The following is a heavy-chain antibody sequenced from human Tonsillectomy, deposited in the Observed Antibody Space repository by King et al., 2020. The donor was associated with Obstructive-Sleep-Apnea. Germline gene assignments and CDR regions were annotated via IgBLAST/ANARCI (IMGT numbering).Heavy chain of an antibody. CDR3: ARDVRAAAGNFDY. CDR2: ISSSSFYT. J-gene: IGHJ4*02. Sequence: VQLVESGGGLVKPGGSLRLSCAASGFTFSEYCRSCISQAPGKGLEWVSYISSSSFYTNYADSVKVRFTISRDNAKNSLYLQMNSLRAEDTAVYYCARDVRAAAGNFDYWGQGTLVTVSS. CDR1: GFTFSEYC. D-gene: IGHD6-13*01. V-gene: IGHV3-11*06.